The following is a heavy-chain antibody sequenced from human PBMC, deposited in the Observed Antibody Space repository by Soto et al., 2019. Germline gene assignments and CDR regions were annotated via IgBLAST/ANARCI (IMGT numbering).Heavy chain of an antibody. V-gene: IGHV1-24*01. CDR2: FDPEDGET. CDR3: ASYYIIYCSSTSFYAHVFDF. Sequence: ASVKVSCKVSGYTLTELSMHWVRQAPGKGLERKGGFDPEDGETIYAQKFQGRVTVTKDTSTYTVFLYLSILRSVDTAVYYCASYYIIYCSSTSFYAHVFDFWSHGSLVIVSS. J-gene: IGHJ4*01. CDR1: GYTLTELS. D-gene: IGHD2-2*01.